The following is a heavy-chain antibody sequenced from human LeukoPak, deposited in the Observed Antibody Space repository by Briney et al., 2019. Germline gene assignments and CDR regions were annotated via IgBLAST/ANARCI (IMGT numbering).Heavy chain of an antibody. CDR2: IGTAGDT. CDR1: GFTFSSYD. Sequence: GGSLRLSFAASGFTFSSYDMHWVRQATGKGLEWVSAIGTAGDTYYPGSVKGPFTISRENAKNSLYLQMNSLRAGDTAVYYCARAISGYFDYWGQGTLVTVSS. J-gene: IGHJ4*02. CDR3: ARAISGYFDY. V-gene: IGHV3-13*01. D-gene: IGHD3-10*01.